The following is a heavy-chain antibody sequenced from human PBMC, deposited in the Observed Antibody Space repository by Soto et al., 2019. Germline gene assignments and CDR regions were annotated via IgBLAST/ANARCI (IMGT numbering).Heavy chain of an antibody. CDR3: AKDINSVTTNSVGLDV. CDR2: ISWNSDRV. J-gene: IGHJ6*02. D-gene: IGHD4-17*01. Sequence: EVQLVESGGGLVQPGRSLRLSCVASGFTFAEFDMHWVRQAPGKGLEWVSGISWNSDRVGYADSVKGRFTISRDNAKNSLYLQVNSLEVEDTALYYCAKDINSVTTNSVGLDVWGQGTTVTVSS. CDR1: GFTFAEFD. V-gene: IGHV3-9*01.